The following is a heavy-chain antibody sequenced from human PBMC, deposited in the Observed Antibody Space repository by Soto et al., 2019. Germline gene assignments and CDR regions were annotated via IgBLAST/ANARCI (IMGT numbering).Heavy chain of an antibody. CDR1: ADSLSTYY. D-gene: IGHD5-12*01. J-gene: IGHJ4*02. CDR2: IYYSGIT. CDR3: VRTDGYRYDY. V-gene: IGHV4-59*01. Sequence: QVQLQESGPGLVKPSETLSLTCTVSADSLSTYYWSWIRQPPGKGLEWIGYIYYSGITNYNPSLKSRVTISVDTSKNQFTLRLTSATAADTAMYYCVRTDGYRYDYWGQGTPVTVSS.